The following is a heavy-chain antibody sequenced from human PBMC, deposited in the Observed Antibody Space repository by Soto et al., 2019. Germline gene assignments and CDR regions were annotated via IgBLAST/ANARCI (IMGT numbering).Heavy chain of an antibody. CDR2: ISYSADKT. D-gene: IGHD1-7*01. CDR3: ARRARTATTNWGAFDV. Sequence: EVQLLESGGGLVQPGGSLRLSCAASGFTCNTYVMNWVRQAPGKGLEWVSTISYSADKTHYADSVKGRFTISRDNSRDTLLLQMNSLRADDAAVYYCARRARTATTNWGAFDVWGQGTMVTVSS. CDR1: GFTCNTYV. V-gene: IGHV3-23*01. J-gene: IGHJ3*01.